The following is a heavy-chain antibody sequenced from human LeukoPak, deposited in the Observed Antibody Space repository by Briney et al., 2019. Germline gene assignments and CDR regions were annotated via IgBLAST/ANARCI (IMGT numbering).Heavy chain of an antibody. CDR2: FDPEDGET. V-gene: IGHV1-24*01. Sequence: GASVKVSCKVSGYTLTELSMHWVRQAPGKGLEWMGGFDPEDGETIYAQKFQGRVTMTEDTSTDTAYMELSSLRSEDTAVYYCAAAPYSSSWWGSFDYWGQGTLVTVSS. CDR3: AAAPYSSSWWGSFDY. D-gene: IGHD6-13*01. J-gene: IGHJ4*02. CDR1: GYTLTELS.